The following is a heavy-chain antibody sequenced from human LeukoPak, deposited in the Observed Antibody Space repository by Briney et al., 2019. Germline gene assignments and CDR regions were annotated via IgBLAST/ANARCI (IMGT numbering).Heavy chain of an antibody. J-gene: IGHJ4*02. Sequence: PSETLSLTCAVYGGSFSGYYWSWIRQPPGKGLEWIGYVYYSGSISYNPSLKSRVTISVDTSKNQFSLKVNSVTAADTAVYYCARGSAGHGGNFDYWGQGTLVTVSS. D-gene: IGHD6-13*01. CDR1: GGSFSGYY. CDR2: VYYSGSI. CDR3: ARGSAGHGGNFDY. V-gene: IGHV4-59*01.